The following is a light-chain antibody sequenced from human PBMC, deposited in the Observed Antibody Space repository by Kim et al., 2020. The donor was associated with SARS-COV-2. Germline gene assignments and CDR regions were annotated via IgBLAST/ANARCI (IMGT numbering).Light chain of an antibody. CDR1: SSNIGAGYD. J-gene: IGLJ3*02. Sequence: GQRVTSSRTGSSSNIGAGYDVHWYQQLPGTAPKLLIYGNSNRPSGVPDRCSGSKSGTSASLAITGLQAEDEADYYCQSYDSSLSGVFGGGTQLTVL. CDR2: GNS. V-gene: IGLV1-40*01. CDR3: QSYDSSLSGV.